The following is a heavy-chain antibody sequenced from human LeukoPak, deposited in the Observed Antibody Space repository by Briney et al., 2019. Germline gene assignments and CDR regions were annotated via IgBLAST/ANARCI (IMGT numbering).Heavy chain of an antibody. CDR1: GFTFSNYA. J-gene: IGHJ4*02. CDR2: ISVSGGTT. CDR3: AINYYGSGSYFR. D-gene: IGHD3-10*01. V-gene: IGHV3-23*01. Sequence: GGSLRLSCAASGFTFSNYAMGWVRQAPGKGLEWVSVISVSGGTTYYADSVKGRFTISRDNSKNTLYLQMNSLRAEDTAVYYCAINYYGSGSYFRWGLGTLVTVSS.